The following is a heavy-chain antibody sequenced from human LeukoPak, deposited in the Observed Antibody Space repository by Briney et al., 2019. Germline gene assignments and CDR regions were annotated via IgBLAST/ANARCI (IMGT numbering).Heavy chain of an antibody. D-gene: IGHD3-10*01. V-gene: IGHV4-30-4*02. CDR2: IYYSGIT. Sequence: SDPVTLPCTVCGGSISTGDDHWTRSPRHPGKVLEWIVYIYYSGITYYNPSLRSRVTISVDTTKNQFSLNLSSVTAADTAVYYCARVGVVRGVLEIWGQGALVTVSS. CDR3: ARVGVVRGVLEI. J-gene: IGHJ4*02. CDR1: GGSISTGDDH.